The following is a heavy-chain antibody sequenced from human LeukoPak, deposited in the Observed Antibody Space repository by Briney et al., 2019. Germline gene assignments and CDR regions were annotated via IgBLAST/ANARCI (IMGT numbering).Heavy chain of an antibody. CDR2: INPHSGDT. D-gene: IGHD1-26*01. V-gene: IGHV1-2*02. Sequence: GASVKVSCKASRYTFTGYYVHWVRQAPGQGLEWMGWINPHSGDTSYAQNFQGRVTMTRDTSISTVYMELRRLRSDDTAVYYCARWEWELRSFDYWGQGTLVTVSS. CDR1: RYTFTGYY. CDR3: ARWEWELRSFDY. J-gene: IGHJ4*02.